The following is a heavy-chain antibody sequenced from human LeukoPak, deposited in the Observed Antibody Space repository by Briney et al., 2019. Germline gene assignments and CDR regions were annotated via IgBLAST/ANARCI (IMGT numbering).Heavy chain of an antibody. CDR2: IYDGGNT. V-gene: IGHV3-53*01. J-gene: IGHJ4*02. CDR3: ARAQSRYSGYDSFPFDS. Sequence: GALRLSCAASGFIVSSNYMSWVRQAPGKGLDWVSIIYDGGNTYYADSVKGRFTISRDRSKNTLYLQMNSLRAEDTAVYYCARAQSRYSGYDSFPFDSWGQGTLVTVSS. CDR1: GFIVSSNY. D-gene: IGHD5-12*01.